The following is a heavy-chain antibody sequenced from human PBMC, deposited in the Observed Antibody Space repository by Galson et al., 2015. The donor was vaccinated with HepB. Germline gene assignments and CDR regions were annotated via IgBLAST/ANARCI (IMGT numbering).Heavy chain of an antibody. Sequence: SLRLSCAASGFTFSSQDMHWVRQTTGRGLEWVSGIGTIGHTFYTTSVRGRFTISRENAKHSLYLQMNSLRDDDTAVYYCARGHPVVRGVISDMDVWGQGTTVTVSS. CDR3: ARGHPVVRGVISDMDV. CDR2: IGTIGHT. J-gene: IGHJ6*02. D-gene: IGHD3-10*01. CDR1: GFTFSSQD. V-gene: IGHV3-13*01.